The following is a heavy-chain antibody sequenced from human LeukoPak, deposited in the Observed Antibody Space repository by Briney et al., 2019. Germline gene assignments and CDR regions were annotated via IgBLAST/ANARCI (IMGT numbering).Heavy chain of an antibody. J-gene: IGHJ5*02. CDR3: ARDKGYCSGGSCPPPLNWFDP. V-gene: IGHV3-33*08. Sequence: PGGSLRLSCAASGFTFSSYVMHWVRQAPGKGLEWVAVIWYDGSNKYYADSVKGRFTISRDNSKNTLYLQMNSLRAEDTAVYYCARDKGYCSGGSCPPPLNWFDPWGQGTLVTVSS. D-gene: IGHD2-15*01. CDR2: IWYDGSNK. CDR1: GFTFSSYV.